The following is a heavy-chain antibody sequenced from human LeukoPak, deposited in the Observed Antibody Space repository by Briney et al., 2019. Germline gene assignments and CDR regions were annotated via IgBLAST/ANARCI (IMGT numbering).Heavy chain of an antibody. CDR3: ARVITGTTNWFDP. CDR2: IYYSGST. Sequence: SDTLSLTCAVSGYSISSSNWWGWIRQPPGKGLEGIGYIYYSGSTYYNPSLKSRVTMSVDTSKNQFSLKLSSVTAVDTAVYYCARVITGTTNWFDPWGREPWSPSPQ. J-gene: IGHJ5*02. V-gene: IGHV4-28*03. CDR1: GYSISSSNW. D-gene: IGHD1-20*01.